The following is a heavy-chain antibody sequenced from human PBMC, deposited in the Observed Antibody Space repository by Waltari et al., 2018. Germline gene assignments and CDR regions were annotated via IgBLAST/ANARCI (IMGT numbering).Heavy chain of an antibody. CDR1: GGSISSGSYY. CDR3: ARVHPVPYYYYMDV. CDR2: IYTSGST. Sequence: QVQLQESGPGLVKPSQTLSLPCTVSGGSISSGSYYWSWIRQPAGKGLEWIGRIYTSGSTNYNPSLKSRVTISVDTSKNQFSLKLSSVTAADTAVYYCARVHPVPYYYYMDVWGKGTTVTVSS. V-gene: IGHV4-61*02. J-gene: IGHJ6*03.